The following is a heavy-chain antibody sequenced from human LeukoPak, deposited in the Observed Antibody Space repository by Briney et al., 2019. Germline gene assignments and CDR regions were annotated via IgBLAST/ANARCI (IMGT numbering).Heavy chain of an antibody. CDR2: IYYSGST. J-gene: IGHJ4*02. CDR3: ARQYSSSSPFDY. D-gene: IGHD6-6*01. V-gene: IGHV4-59*01. CDR1: GGSISSYY. Sequence: PSETLSLTCTVSGGSISSYYWSWIRQPPGKGLEWIGYIYYSGSTNYNPSLKSRVTISVDTSKNQFSLKLSSVTATDTAVYYCARQYSSSSPFDYWGQGTLVTVSS.